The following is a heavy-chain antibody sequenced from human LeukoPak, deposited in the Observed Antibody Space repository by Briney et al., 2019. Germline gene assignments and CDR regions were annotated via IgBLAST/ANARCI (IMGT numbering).Heavy chain of an antibody. CDR3: ARVSSDSSGLYYFDY. J-gene: IGHJ4*02. V-gene: IGHV4-59*01. CDR1: GGSISSYY. Sequence: SETLSLTCTVSGGSISSYYWSWIRQPPGKGLEWIEYTYYSGSTNYNPSLKSRVTISVDTSKNQFSLKLSSVTAADTAVYYCARVSSDSSGLYYFDYWGQGTLVTVSS. D-gene: IGHD6-19*01. CDR2: TYYSGST.